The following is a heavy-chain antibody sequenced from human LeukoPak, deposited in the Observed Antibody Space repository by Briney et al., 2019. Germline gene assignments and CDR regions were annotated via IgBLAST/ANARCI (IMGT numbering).Heavy chain of an antibody. Sequence: SGTLSLTCTVSGGSISSYYWSWIRQPPGKGLEWIGYIYYSGSTNYNPSLKSRVTISVDTSKNQFSLKLSSVTAADTAVYYCARGGGTTSSSWYAFGYWGQGTLVTVSS. CDR1: GGSISSYY. V-gene: IGHV4-59*01. CDR2: IYYSGST. CDR3: ARGGGTTSSSWYAFGY. J-gene: IGHJ4*02. D-gene: IGHD6-13*01.